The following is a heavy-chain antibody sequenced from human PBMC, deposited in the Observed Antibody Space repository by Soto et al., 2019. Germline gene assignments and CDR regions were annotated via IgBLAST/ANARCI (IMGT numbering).Heavy chain of an antibody. V-gene: IGHV3-11*06. CDR2: ISSSSSYT. Sequence: GGSLRLSCAASGFTFSDYYMSWIRQAPGKGLEWVSYISSSSSYTNYADSVKGRFTISRGNAKNSLYLQMNSLRAEDTAVYYCASGSTHWYFDLWGRGTLVTVSS. CDR3: ASGSTHWYFDL. J-gene: IGHJ2*01. CDR1: GFTFSDYY. D-gene: IGHD1-26*01.